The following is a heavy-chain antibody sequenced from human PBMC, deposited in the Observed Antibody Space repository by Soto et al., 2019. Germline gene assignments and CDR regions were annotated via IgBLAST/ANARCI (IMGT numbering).Heavy chain of an antibody. V-gene: IGHV1-8*01. Sequence: QVQLVQSGPEVRKPGASVKVSCKACGYTFSTYEIYWVRQATGQGLEWMGWMDHNSGNKGNAQTFLGRFTMTRDTPINTAYIELNSLTSEDTALYFSARGSYDSSGYYPLDYWGQGTLVTVTS. CDR2: MDHNSGNK. J-gene: IGHJ4*02. D-gene: IGHD3-22*01. CDR1: GYTFSTYE. CDR3: ARGSYDSSGYYPLDY.